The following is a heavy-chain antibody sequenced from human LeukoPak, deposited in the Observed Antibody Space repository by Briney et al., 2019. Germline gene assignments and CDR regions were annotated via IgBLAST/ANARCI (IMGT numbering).Heavy chain of an antibody. Sequence: SETLSLTCTVSGYSISSGYYWGWIRQPPGKGLEWIGEINHSGSTNYNPSLKSRVTISVDTSKNQFSLKLSSVTAADTAVYYCARERAGYNHDAFDIWGQGTMVTVSS. V-gene: IGHV4-38-2*02. CDR1: GYSISSGYY. J-gene: IGHJ3*02. CDR3: ARERAGYNHDAFDI. CDR2: INHSGST. D-gene: IGHD5-24*01.